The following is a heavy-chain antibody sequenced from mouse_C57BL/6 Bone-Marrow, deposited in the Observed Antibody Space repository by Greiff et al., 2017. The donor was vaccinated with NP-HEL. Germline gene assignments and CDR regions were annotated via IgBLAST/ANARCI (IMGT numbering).Heavy chain of an antibody. CDR2: INPSSGYT. CDR1: GYTFTSYT. V-gene: IGHV1-4*01. J-gene: IGHJ2*01. Sequence: VQLQQSGAELARPGASVTMSCKASGYTFTSYTMHWVKQRPGQGLAWIGYINPSSGYTQYNQKFKDKATLTADKSSSTAYMQLSSLTSEDSAVYYCARENFTTVPDYWGQGTTLTVSS. D-gene: IGHD1-1*01. CDR3: ARENFTTVPDY.